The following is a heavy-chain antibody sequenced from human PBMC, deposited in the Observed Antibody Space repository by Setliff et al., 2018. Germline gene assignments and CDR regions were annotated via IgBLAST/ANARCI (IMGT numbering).Heavy chain of an antibody. J-gene: IGHJ4*02. CDR1: GVTCSSYS. CDR3: AREVWNYYDKSWSGYADH. Sequence: GGSLRLSCAASGVTCSSYSMTWVRQAPGKGMEWLADIRQHGTNKYYADSVKGRFNISRDNAKNSLYLHMNTLRAEDTSLYYCAREVWNYYDKSWSGYADHWGQGTLVTVSS. V-gene: IGHV3-7*03. CDR2: IRQHGTNK. D-gene: IGHD3-3*01.